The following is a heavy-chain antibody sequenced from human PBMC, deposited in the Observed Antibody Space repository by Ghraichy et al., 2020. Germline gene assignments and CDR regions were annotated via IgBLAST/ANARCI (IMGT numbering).Heavy chain of an antibody. CDR1: GGTFSSYA. CDR2: IIPILGIA. V-gene: IGHV1-69*04. CDR3: AKSISSYYYYGMDV. J-gene: IGHJ6*02. D-gene: IGHD6-6*01. Sequence: SVKVSCKASGGTFSSYAISWVRQAPGQGLEWMGRIIPILGIANYAQKFQGRVTITADKSTSTAYMELSSLRSEDTAVYYCAKSISSYYYYGMDVWGQGTTVTVS.